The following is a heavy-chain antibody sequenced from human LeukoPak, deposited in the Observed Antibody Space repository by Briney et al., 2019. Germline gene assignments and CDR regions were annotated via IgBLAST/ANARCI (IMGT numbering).Heavy chain of an antibody. J-gene: IGHJ6*03. D-gene: IGHD3-9*01. Sequence: ASVKVSCKASGYTFTGYYMHWVRQAPGQGLEWMGWINPNSGGTNYAQKFQGRVTMTRDTSISTAYMELSRLRSDDPAVYYCARGGGPLRYFDWLPTYYYYYYYMDVWGKGTTVTVSS. V-gene: IGHV1-2*02. CDR3: ARGGGPLRYFDWLPTYYYYYYYMDV. CDR1: GYTFTGYY. CDR2: INPNSGGT.